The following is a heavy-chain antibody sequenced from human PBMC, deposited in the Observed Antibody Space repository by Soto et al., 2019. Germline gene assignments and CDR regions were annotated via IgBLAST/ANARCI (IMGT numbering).Heavy chain of an antibody. V-gene: IGHV3-66*01. J-gene: IGHJ4*02. Sequence: GESLKISCTASGFTVSSNYMSWVRQAPGKGLEWVSVIYSGGSTYYADSVKGRFTISRDNSKNTLYLQMNSLRAEDTAVYYCARDTREMTTSFFDYWGQGTLVTVSS. CDR3: ARDTREMTTSFFDY. CDR2: IYSGGST. D-gene: IGHD4-4*01. CDR1: GFTVSSNY.